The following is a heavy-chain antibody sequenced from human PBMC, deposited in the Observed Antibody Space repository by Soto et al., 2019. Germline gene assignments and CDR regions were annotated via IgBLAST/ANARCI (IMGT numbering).Heavy chain of an antibody. V-gene: IGHV3-33*01. CDR2: IWSDGNNK. Sequence: QVQLAESGGGVVQPGESLRLSCAASGFMFSNHGMHWVRQAPGKGLEWVAVIWSDGNNKYYADSVKGRFTISRDNSKNTVYLQMNSLRAEDTAVYYCVRGDNWNDEASDYWGQGTLVTVSS. J-gene: IGHJ4*02. CDR3: VRGDNWNDEASDY. CDR1: GFMFSNHG. D-gene: IGHD1-1*01.